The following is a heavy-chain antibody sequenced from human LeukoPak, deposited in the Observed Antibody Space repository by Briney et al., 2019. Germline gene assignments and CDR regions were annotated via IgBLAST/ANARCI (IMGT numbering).Heavy chain of an antibody. Sequence: GSSVKVSCKASGGTFSSYAISWVRQAPGQGLEWMGGIIPIFGTANYAQKFQGRVTITTDESTSTAYMELSSLRSEDTAVYYCAETVMAPKDYYYYYMDVWGKGTTVTVSS. D-gene: IGHD5-18*01. CDR2: IIPIFGTA. CDR3: AETVMAPKDYYYYYMDV. J-gene: IGHJ6*03. CDR1: GGTFSSYA. V-gene: IGHV1-69*05.